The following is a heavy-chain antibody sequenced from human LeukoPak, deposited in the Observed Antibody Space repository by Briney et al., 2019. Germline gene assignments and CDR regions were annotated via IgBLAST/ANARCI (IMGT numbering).Heavy chain of an antibody. V-gene: IGHV3-66*01. CDR1: GFTVSSNY. CDR2: IYSGGST. Sequence: PGGSLRLSCAASGFTVSSNYMSWVRQAPGKGLEWVSVIYSGGSTYYADSVKGRFTISRDNSKNTLYLQMNSLRAEDTAVYYCARDLAARPDYYYGMDVWGQGTTVTVSS. D-gene: IGHD6-6*01. J-gene: IGHJ6*02. CDR3: ARDLAARPDYYYGMDV.